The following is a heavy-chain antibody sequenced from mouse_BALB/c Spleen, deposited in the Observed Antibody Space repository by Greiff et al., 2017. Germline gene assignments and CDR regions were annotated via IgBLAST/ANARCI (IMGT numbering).Heavy chain of an antibody. V-gene: IGHV7-3*02. D-gene: IGHD1-1*01. CDR2: IRNKANGYTT. Sequence: EVKLMESGGGLVQPGGSLRLSCATSGFTFTDYYMSWVRQPPGKALEWLGFIRNKANGYTTEYSASVKGRFTISRDNSQSILYLQMNTLRAEDSATYYCARDREDYYGSSPYYYAMDYWGQGTSVTVSS. CDR3: ARDREDYYGSSPYYYAMDY. J-gene: IGHJ4*01. CDR1: GFTFTDYY.